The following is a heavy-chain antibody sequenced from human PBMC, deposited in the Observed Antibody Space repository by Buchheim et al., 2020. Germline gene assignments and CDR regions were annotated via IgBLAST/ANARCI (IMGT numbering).Heavy chain of an antibody. CDR1: GGSISSGGYY. CDR2: IYYSGST. Sequence: QVQLQESGPGLVKPSQTLSLTCTVSGGSISSGGYYWSWIRQHPGKGLEWIGYIYYSGSTYYNPSLKSRVTISVDTSKNQFSLKLSSVTAADTAVYYCARDRGDFWSGYYTVVRGMDVWGQGAT. D-gene: IGHD3-3*01. J-gene: IGHJ6*02. CDR3: ARDRGDFWSGYYTVVRGMDV. V-gene: IGHV4-31*03.